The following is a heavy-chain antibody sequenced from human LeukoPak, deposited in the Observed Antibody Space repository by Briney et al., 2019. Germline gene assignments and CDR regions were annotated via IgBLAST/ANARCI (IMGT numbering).Heavy chain of an antibody. CDR2: IIPIFGTA. D-gene: IGHD6-19*01. CDR3: AASYSSGWSFDY. V-gene: IGHV1-69*13. CDR1: GGTFSRYA. Sequence: ASVKVSCKASGGTFSRYAISWVRQAPGQGLEWMGGIIPIFGTANYAQKFQGRVTITADESTSTAYMELSSLRSEDTAVYYCAASYSSGWSFDYWGQGTLVTVSS. J-gene: IGHJ4*02.